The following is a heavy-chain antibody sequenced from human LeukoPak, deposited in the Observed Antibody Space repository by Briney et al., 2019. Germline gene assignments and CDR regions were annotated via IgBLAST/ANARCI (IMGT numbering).Heavy chain of an antibody. Sequence: SETLSLTCAASGYSISSGYYWGWIRQPPGKGLEWIGSIYHSGSTYYNPSLKSRVTISVDTSKNQFSLKLSSVTAADTAVYYCASSQMATIPHYFDYWGQGTLVTVSS. CDR2: IYHSGST. J-gene: IGHJ4*02. V-gene: IGHV4-38-2*01. CDR1: GYSISSGYY. D-gene: IGHD5-24*01. CDR3: ASSQMATIPHYFDY.